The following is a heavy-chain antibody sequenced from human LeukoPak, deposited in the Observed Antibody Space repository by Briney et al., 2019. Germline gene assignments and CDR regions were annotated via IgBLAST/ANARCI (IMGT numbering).Heavy chain of an antibody. CDR1: GFTFSSYW. Sequence: GGSLRLSCAASGFTFSSYWMTWVRQAPGKGLEWVANIKPDGSVGYYVDSVRGRFIISRDNAGNSLYLQMNSLRVEDTTVYYCTQNLVAAAGDHWGQGTLLIVSS. V-gene: IGHV3-7*01. CDR3: TQNLVAAAGDH. J-gene: IGHJ4*02. CDR2: IKPDGSVG. D-gene: IGHD6-13*01.